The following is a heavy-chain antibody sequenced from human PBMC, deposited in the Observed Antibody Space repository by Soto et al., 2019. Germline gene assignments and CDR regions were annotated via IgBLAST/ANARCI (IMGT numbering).Heavy chain of an antibody. CDR1: DFDFSSYG. Sequence: GGSLRLSCAASDFDFSSYGIHWVRQAPGKGLEWVAASSYDGRETFYADSAKGRFTVSKEMSKNTAFLQMNALRHEDTAVYFCARDSGWPIINFDNWGHGNPVTV. CDR3: ARDSGWPIINFDN. V-gene: IGHV3-30*03. J-gene: IGHJ4*01. D-gene: IGHD3-10*01. CDR2: SSYDGRET.